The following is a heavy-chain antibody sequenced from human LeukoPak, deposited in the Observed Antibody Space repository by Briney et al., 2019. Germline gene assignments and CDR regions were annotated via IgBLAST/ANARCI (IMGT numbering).Heavy chain of an antibody. CDR2: IRYDGSNK. V-gene: IGHV3-30*02. J-gene: IGHJ5*02. Sequence: GGSLRLSCAASGFTFSSYGMHWVRQAPGKGLEWVAFIRYDGSNKYYADSVKGRFTISRDNSKNTLYLQVNSLRAEDTAVYYCAKGKVTIFGVVIIRPNWFDPWGQGTLVTVSS. CDR1: GFTFSSYG. CDR3: AKGKVTIFGVVIIRPNWFDP. D-gene: IGHD3-3*01.